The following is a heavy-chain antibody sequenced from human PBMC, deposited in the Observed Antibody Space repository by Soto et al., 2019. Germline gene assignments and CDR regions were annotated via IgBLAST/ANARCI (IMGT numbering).Heavy chain of an antibody. CDR3: ARRGSGSYYDY. V-gene: IGHV3-23*01. J-gene: IGHJ4*02. D-gene: IGHD1-26*01. CDR1: GFTFSNYA. Sequence: EVQLLESEGGLVQPGGSLRLSCAASGFTFSNYAMNWVRQAPVKGLEWVSVISGSGDSTYHADSVKGRFTISRDNSKNTLYLQLNSLRAEDTAVYYCARRGSGSYYDYWGQGTLVTVSS. CDR2: ISGSGDST.